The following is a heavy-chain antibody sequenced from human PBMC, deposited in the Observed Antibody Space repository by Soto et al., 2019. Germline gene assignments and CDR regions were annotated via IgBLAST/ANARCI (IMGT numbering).Heavy chain of an antibody. V-gene: IGHV4-31*03. CDR3: ARDYRGNDYYGMDV. D-gene: IGHD1-1*01. J-gene: IGHJ6*02. Sequence: QVQLQESGPGLVKPSQTLSLSCNVSGGSISCAGCYWSWIRQHPGKGLEWIGNIYYSGGTNYNPSLKSRLTISVDTSKNQFSLKLSSVTAADTAVYYCARDYRGNDYYGMDVWGQGTRVTVSS. CDR1: GGSISCAGCY. CDR2: IYYSGGT.